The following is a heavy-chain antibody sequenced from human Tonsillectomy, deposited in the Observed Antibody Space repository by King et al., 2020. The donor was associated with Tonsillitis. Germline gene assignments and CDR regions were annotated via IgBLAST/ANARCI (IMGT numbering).Heavy chain of an antibody. CDR3: ARDGGTSCSGGNCYSLDY. CDR2: IDPNSGDT. Sequence: HVQLVQSGAEVKKPGDSVKVSCKASGNTFTDYYIHWVRQAPGQGLEWMGWIDPNSGDTNCAQSFQGWVIMTRDTSISTGYMELSRLRSDDTAVYYCARDGGTSCSGGNCYSLDYWGQGTLVTVSS. J-gene: IGHJ4*02. CDR1: GNTFTDYY. D-gene: IGHD2-15*01. V-gene: IGHV1-2*04.